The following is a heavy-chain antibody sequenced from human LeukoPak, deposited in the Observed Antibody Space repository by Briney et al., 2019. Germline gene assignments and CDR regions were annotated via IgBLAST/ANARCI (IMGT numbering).Heavy chain of an antibody. Sequence: GGSLRLSCAASGFTFSSYSMNWVRQAPGKGLEWVSSISSSSSYIYYPDSVKGRFTISRDNSKSTLYLQMNSLRGEDTAVYYCAKGSRWGYDFDYWGQGTLVTVSS. V-gene: IGHV3-21*04. J-gene: IGHJ4*02. CDR3: AKGSRWGYDFDY. CDR1: GFTFSSYS. CDR2: ISSSSSYI. D-gene: IGHD2-21*01.